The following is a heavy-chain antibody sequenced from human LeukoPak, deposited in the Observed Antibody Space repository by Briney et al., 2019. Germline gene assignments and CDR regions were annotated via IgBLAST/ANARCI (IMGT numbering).Heavy chain of an antibody. J-gene: IGHJ5*02. Sequence: GGSLRLSCAASGFTFSSYEMNWVRQAPGKGLEWISYISTTGSTILYADSVKGGFTISRDNAKNSLYLEMHSLRAEDTAIYYCARFDILLTSAAKGGVYNWFDPWGQGTLVTVSS. V-gene: IGHV3-48*03. CDR2: ISTTGSTI. CDR3: ARFDILLTSAAKGGVYNWFDP. CDR1: GFTFSSYE. D-gene: IGHD2-2*01.